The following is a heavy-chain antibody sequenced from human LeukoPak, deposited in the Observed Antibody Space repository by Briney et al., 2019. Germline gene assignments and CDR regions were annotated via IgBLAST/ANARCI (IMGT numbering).Heavy chain of an antibody. D-gene: IGHD3-22*01. V-gene: IGHV3-21*01. CDR1: GFTFSSYS. CDR3: ARDLTYYYDSSGPFDY. Sequence: GGSLRLSCAASGFTFSSYSMNWVRQAPGKGLGWVSSIIISSSYIYYADSVKGRFAISRDNAKNSLYLQMNSLRAEDTAVYYCARDLTYYYDSSGPFDYWGQGTLVTVSS. J-gene: IGHJ4*02. CDR2: IIISSSYI.